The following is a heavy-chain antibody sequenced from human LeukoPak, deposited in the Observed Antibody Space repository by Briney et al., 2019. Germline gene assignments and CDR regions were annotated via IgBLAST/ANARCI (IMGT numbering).Heavy chain of an antibody. CDR1: GGSISTSSYY. CDR2: IYYTGST. J-gene: IGHJ4*02. D-gene: IGHD3-10*01. Sequence: PSETLSLTCTVSGGSISTSSYYWSWIRQPPGKRPEWIGTIYYTGSTYYNPSLKSRVAISVDASKNQFSLILSSVTAADTAVYYCARRPGSGSRHFDYWGQGTLVTVSS. V-gene: IGHV4-39*01. CDR3: ARRPGSGSRHFDY.